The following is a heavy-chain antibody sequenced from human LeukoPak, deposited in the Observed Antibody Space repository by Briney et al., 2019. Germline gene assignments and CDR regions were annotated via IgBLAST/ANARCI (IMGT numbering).Heavy chain of an antibody. Sequence: SVTVSCKASGGTFSSYAISWVRQAPGQGLEWMGGIIPIFGTANYAQKFQGRVTITADESTSTAYMELSSLRSEDTAVYYCARENVLGALLSGTTSTKKYYFDYWGQGTLVTVSS. D-gene: IGHD1-7*01. V-gene: IGHV1-69*01. CDR3: ARENVLGALLSGTTSTKKYYFDY. CDR1: GGTFSSYA. J-gene: IGHJ4*02. CDR2: IIPIFGTA.